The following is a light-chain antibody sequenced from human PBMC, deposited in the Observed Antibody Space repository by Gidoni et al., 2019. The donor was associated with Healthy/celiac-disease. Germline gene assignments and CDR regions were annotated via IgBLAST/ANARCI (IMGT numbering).Light chain of an antibody. J-gene: IGLJ3*02. Sequence: QSALTQPASVSGSPGQSITISCTGTSSDVGSYNLVSWYQQHPGKAPKLMIYEGSKRPSGVSNRFSVSKSGNTASLKISGLQAEDEADYYCCSYAGSSTFWVFGGGTKLTVL. CDR3: CSYAGSSTFWV. V-gene: IGLV2-23*03. CDR2: EGS. CDR1: SSDVGSYNL.